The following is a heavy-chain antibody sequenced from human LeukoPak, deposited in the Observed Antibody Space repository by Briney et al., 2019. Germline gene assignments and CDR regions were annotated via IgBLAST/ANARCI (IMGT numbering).Heavy chain of an antibody. CDR1: GFTFSSYS. CDR2: ISSSSSYI. D-gene: IGHD3-22*01. J-gene: IGHJ3*02. CDR3: ARGKRRDYYDSSGSGAFDI. V-gene: IGHV3-21*01. Sequence: GGSLRLSCAASGFTFSSYSMNWVRQAPGKGLEWVSSISSSSSYIYYADSVKGRFTISRDNAKNSLYLQMNSLRAEDTAVYYCARGKRRDYYDSSGSGAFDIWGQGTMVTVSS.